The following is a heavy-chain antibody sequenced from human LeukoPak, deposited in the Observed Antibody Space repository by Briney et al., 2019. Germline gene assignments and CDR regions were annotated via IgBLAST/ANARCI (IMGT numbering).Heavy chain of an antibody. V-gene: IGHV3-30*02. Sequence: SGGSLRLSCAASGFTFSNYGMHWVRQAPGKGLEWVAFIRFDGTNKYYADFMKGRLTISRDNSKNTLYLQMNSLRAEDTAVYYCAGPSSSGVGYWGQGTLVTVSS. D-gene: IGHD3-10*01. J-gene: IGHJ4*02. CDR3: AGPSSSGVGY. CDR1: GFTFSNYG. CDR2: IRFDGTNK.